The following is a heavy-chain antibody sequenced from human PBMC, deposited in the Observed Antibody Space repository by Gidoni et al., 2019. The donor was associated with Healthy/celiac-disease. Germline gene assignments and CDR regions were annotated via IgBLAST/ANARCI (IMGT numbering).Heavy chain of an antibody. CDR1: GGSISSGSYS. Sequence: QVQLQESGPGLVKPSQTLSHTCTVSGGSISSGSYSVSWIRQPAGKVLEWIGRIYTQGSTNYNPSLKSRFTISVDSSKNQFSLKLSSVTAADTAVYYCARGARGVYCGGDCHYNWFDPWGQGTLVTVSS. J-gene: IGHJ5*02. V-gene: IGHV4-61*02. D-gene: IGHD2-21*02. CDR2: IYTQGST. CDR3: ARGARGVYCGGDCHYNWFDP.